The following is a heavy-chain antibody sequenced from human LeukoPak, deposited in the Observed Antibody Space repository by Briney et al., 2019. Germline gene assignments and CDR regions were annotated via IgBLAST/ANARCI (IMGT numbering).Heavy chain of an antibody. V-gene: IGHV4-4*07. D-gene: IGHD2-2*01. CDR2: IYTSGST. CDR3: ARDLKYCSSTSCYSFDP. Sequence: PSETLSLTCTVSGGSISSYYWSWIRQPAGKGLEWIGRIYTSGSTNYNPSLKSRVTMSVDTSKNQFSLKLSSVTAADTAVYYCARDLKYCSSTSCYSFDPWGQGTPVTVSS. CDR1: GGSISSYY. J-gene: IGHJ5*02.